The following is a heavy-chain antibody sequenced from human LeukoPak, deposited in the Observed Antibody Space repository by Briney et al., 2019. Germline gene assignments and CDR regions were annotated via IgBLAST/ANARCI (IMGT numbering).Heavy chain of an antibody. CDR3: AREQIVGATVAYYYGMDV. D-gene: IGHD1-26*01. CDR2: IIPIFGTA. V-gene: IGHV1-69*01. CDR1: GGTFSSYG. Sequence: SVKVPCKASGGTFSSYGISWVRQAPGQGLEWMGGIIPIFGTANYAQKFQGRVTITADESTSTAYMELSSLRSEDTAVYYCAREQIVGATVAYYYGMDVWGQGTTVTVSS. J-gene: IGHJ6*02.